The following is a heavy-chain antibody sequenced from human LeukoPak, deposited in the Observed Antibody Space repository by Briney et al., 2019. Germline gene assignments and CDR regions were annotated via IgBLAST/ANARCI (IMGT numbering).Heavy chain of an antibody. Sequence: ASVKVSCKASGYTFTSYAMHWVRQAPGQRLEWMGWINAGNGNTKCSQKFQGRVTITRDTSASTAYMELSSLRSEDTAVYYCARAVCSGGSCPFDYWGQGTLVTVSS. CDR1: GYTFTSYA. CDR2: INAGNGNT. V-gene: IGHV1-3*01. J-gene: IGHJ4*02. CDR3: ARAVCSGGSCPFDY. D-gene: IGHD2-15*01.